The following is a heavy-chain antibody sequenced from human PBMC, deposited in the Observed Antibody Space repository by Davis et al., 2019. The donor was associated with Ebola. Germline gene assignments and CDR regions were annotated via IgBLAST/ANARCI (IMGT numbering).Heavy chain of an antibody. V-gene: IGHV4-38-2*02. J-gene: IGHJ6*04. D-gene: IGHD1-26*01. Sequence: SETLSLTCTVSRYSITSGYYWGWIRQPPGKGLEWIGEINHSGSTKYSPSLNSRVTISVDTSKNQFSLKLTSVTAADTAIYYCARRYSGRYSYHYGMDVWGKGTTVTVSS. CDR3: ARRYSGRYSYHYGMDV. CDR2: INHSGST. CDR1: RYSITSGYY.